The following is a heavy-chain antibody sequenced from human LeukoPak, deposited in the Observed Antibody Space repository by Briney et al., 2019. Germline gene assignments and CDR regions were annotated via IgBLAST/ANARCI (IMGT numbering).Heavy chain of an antibody. CDR3: AREGGSYYQDAFDI. V-gene: IGHV4-59*01. CDR2: IYYSGST. CDR1: GGSISSYY. Sequence: PSETLSLTCTVSGGSISSYYWSWIRQPPGKGLEWIGYIYYSGSTNYNPSLKSRVTISVDTSKNQFPLKLSSVTAADTAVYYCAREGGSYYQDAFDIWGQGTMVTVSS. D-gene: IGHD1-26*01. J-gene: IGHJ3*02.